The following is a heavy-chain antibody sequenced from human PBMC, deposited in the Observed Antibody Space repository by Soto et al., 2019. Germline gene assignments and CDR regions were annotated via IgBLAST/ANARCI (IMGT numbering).Heavy chain of an antibody. J-gene: IGHJ6*02. D-gene: IGHD3-10*01. Sequence: GGSLRLSCAASGFTFSSYSMNWVRQAPGKGLEWVSYISSSSSTIYYADSVKGRFTISRDNAKNSLYLQMNSLRDEDTAVYYCARGGTLWFGENGMDVWGQGTTVTLSS. CDR3: ARGGTLWFGENGMDV. CDR1: GFTFSSYS. CDR2: ISSSSSTI. V-gene: IGHV3-48*02.